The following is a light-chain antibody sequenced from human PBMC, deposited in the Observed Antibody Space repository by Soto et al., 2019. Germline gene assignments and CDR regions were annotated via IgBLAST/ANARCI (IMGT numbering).Light chain of an antibody. CDR2: GAS. Sequence: EIVLTQSPGTLSLSPGERATLSCRASQSVSSSYLAWYQQKPGQAPRLLIYGASSRATGIPDRFSGSGSGTDFTITISRLEPEDFAVYYCQQYGSSPSRTFGQGTKLEIK. CDR3: QQYGSSPSRT. J-gene: IGKJ2*01. CDR1: QSVSSSY. V-gene: IGKV3-20*01.